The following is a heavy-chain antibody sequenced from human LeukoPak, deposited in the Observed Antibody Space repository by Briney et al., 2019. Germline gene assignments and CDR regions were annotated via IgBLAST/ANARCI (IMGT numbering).Heavy chain of an antibody. V-gene: IGHV1-2*04. Sequence: ASVKVSRKACVYTFPYYYMLWVRQAPGRGLEGMGGINPNSGDTFSAQKLQGWVTMTRDPSISTAYKELSRLTSDDTAVYYCARANALHCSSTSCLFDYWGQGTLVTVSS. J-gene: IGHJ4*02. CDR2: INPNSGDT. D-gene: IGHD2-2*01. CDR3: ARANALHCSSTSCLFDY. CDR1: VYTFPYYY.